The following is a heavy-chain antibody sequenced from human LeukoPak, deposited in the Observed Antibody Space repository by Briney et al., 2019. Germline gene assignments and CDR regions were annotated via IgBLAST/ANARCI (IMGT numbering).Heavy chain of an antibody. J-gene: IGHJ4*02. CDR1: GGSVRDYY. CDR2: IYYTET. Sequence: SETLSLTCTVSGGSVRDYYWGWLRQSPGKALEWIGYIYYTETSYNPSLKSRVTISADTSRDQFSLKLSSVTAADTAVYYCASRKLGNDYWGQGILVTVTS. D-gene: IGHD7-27*01. CDR3: ASRKLGNDY. V-gene: IGHV4-59*02.